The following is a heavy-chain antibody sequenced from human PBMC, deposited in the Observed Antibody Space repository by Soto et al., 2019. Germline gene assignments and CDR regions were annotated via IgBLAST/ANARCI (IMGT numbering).Heavy chain of an antibody. CDR1: GFTVSSNY. J-gene: IGHJ6*02. D-gene: IGHD5-18*01. Sequence: GGSLRLSCAASGFTVSSNYMSWVRQAPGKGLEWVSVIYSGGSTYYADSVKGRFTISRDNSKNTLYLQMNSLRAEDTAVYYCARESGYSRFYGMDVWGQGTTVTVSS. CDR2: IYSGGST. V-gene: IGHV3-53*01. CDR3: ARESGYSRFYGMDV.